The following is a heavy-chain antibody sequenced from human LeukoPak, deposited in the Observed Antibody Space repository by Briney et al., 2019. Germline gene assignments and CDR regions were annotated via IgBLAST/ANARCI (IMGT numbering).Heavy chain of an antibody. J-gene: IGHJ6*02. V-gene: IGHV1-8*01. CDR2: LNPDSGYT. CDR3: VRADGGNSPGYYYGLDV. CDR1: GYTFTSHD. D-gene: IGHD4-23*01. Sequence: ASVKVSCKASGYTFTSHDINWVRQATGQGLEWMGRLNPDSGYTGSAQKFQGRVTMTRDTSISTAYMELSSLRSEDTAVYYCVRADGGNSPGYYYGLDVWGQGTTVTVSS.